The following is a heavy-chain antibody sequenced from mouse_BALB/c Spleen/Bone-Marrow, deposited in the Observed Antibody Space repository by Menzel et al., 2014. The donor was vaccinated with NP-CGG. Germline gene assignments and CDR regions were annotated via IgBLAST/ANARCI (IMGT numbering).Heavy chain of an antibody. V-gene: IGHV1-18*01. D-gene: IGHD2-3*01. Sequence: VQLKESGPELVKPGASVKIPCKASGYTFTDYNMDWVKQSHGKSLEWIGNINPNNGDTSYNQRFRGKATLTVAKSSSTAYMELRSLTSEDTAVYYCARTGYYTHFAYWGQGTLVTVSA. CDR2: INPNNGDT. J-gene: IGHJ3*01. CDR3: ARTGYYTHFAY. CDR1: GYTFTDYN.